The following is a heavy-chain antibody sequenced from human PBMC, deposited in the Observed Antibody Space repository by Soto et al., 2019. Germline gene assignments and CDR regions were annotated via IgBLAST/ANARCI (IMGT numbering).Heavy chain of an antibody. J-gene: IGHJ4*02. CDR2: IKRDGSEK. CDR3: ARVRATDYEIDY. V-gene: IGHV3-7*03. CDR1: GFMFGSYW. Sequence: GASVKVSCTASGFMFGSYWMTWVRHVPGKGLQWVANIKRDGSEKYYVDFVKGRFTISRDNADNSVFLDMNNLRVDDTATYYCARVRATDYEIDYWGQGALVTV. D-gene: IGHD4-17*01.